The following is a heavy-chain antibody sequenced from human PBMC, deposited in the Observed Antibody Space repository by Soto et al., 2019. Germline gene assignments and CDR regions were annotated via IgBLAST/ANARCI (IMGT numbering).Heavy chain of an antibody. CDR3: ARVRTASVSGSSPFDY. J-gene: IGHJ4*02. CDR2: ITSSGSTI. V-gene: IGHV3-11*01. Sequence: QVQLVESGGGLAKPGGSLRLSCAASGFTFSDYYMTWIRQAPGKGLEWVSYITSSGSTIYYADSVKGRVTISRDNAKNELYLQMNSLRAEDTAVYYCARVRTASVSGSSPFDYWGQGTLVTVSS. D-gene: IGHD1-26*01. CDR1: GFTFSDYY.